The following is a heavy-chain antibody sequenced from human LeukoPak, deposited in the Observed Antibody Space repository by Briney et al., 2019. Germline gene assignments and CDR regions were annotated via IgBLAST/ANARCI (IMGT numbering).Heavy chain of an antibody. CDR3: AKGLNSGTYPYLDH. Sequence: GGSLRLSCEASGFTFSSYAMSWVRQAPGSGLEWVSAIFGSGGTTYYADSVRGRFTISRDDSKNTLYLQMNSLRAEDTAVYYCAKGLNSGTYPYLDHWGQGTLVTVSS. CDR2: IFGSGGTT. CDR1: GFTFSSYA. V-gene: IGHV3-23*01. D-gene: IGHD1-26*01. J-gene: IGHJ4*02.